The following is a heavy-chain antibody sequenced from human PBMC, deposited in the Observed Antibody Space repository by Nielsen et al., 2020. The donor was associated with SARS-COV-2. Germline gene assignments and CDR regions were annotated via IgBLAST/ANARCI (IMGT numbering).Heavy chain of an antibody. CDR2: IYYSGST. Sequence: SETLSLTCTVSGGSISSGGYYWSWIRQHPGKGLEWIGYIYYSGSTYYNPSLKSRVTISVDTSKNQFSLKLSSVTAADTAVYYCARARRYFDWLFNDHYYYGMDVWGQGTTVTVSS. CDR1: GGSISSGGYY. V-gene: IGHV4-31*03. J-gene: IGHJ6*02. CDR3: ARARRYFDWLFNDHYYYGMDV. D-gene: IGHD3-9*01.